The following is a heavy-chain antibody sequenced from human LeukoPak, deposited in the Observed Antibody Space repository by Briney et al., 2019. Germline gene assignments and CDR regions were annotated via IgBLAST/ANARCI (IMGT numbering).Heavy chain of an antibody. CDR2: IYYSGST. CDR1: GGSISSYY. J-gene: IGHJ5*02. V-gene: IGHV4-59*01. Sequence: SETLSLTCTVSGGSISSYYWSWIRQPPGKGLEWIGYIYYSGSTNYNPSLKSRVTISVDTSKNQFSLKLSSVTAADTAVYYCARATTRRYPFDPWGQGTLVTVSS. D-gene: IGHD1-7*01. CDR3: ARATTRRYPFDP.